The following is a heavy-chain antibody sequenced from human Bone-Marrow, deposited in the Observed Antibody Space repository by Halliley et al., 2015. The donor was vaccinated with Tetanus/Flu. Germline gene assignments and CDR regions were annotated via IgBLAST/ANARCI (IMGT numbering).Heavy chain of an antibody. CDR2: INPSGNKT. D-gene: IGHD3-22*01. CDR3: ARDRLEFKVYYYDSDGYEGYFDL. J-gene: IGHJ2*01. Sequence: QVQLVQSGAEVKKPGASVKVACKASGNTLTNNFMHWVRQAPGQGLEWMGIINPSGNKTTYAQKFQGRVTMTRDTTTSTVYMDVSSLRSEDTAVYYCARDRLEFKVYYYDSDGYEGYFDLWGRGTLVTVSS. CDR1: GNTLTNNF. V-gene: IGHV1-46*01.